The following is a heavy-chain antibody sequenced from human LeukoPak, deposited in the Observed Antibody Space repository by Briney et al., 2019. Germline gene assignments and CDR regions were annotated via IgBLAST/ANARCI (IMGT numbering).Heavy chain of an antibody. CDR1: GFTFSSYA. D-gene: IGHD3-22*01. V-gene: IGHV3-30-3*01. CDR3: ARVPSGYSFDY. J-gene: IGHJ4*02. CDR2: ISYDGSNK. Sequence: GRSLRLSCAASGFTFSSYAMHWVRQAPGKGLEWVAVISYDGSNKYYADSVKGRFTISRDNSKNTLYLQMNSLRAEDTAVYYCARVPSGYSFDYWGQGTLVTVSP.